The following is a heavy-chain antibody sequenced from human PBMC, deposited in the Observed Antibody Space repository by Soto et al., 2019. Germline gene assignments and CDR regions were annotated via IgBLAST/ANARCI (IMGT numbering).Heavy chain of an antibody. D-gene: IGHD2-21*02. CDR3: ATFLVPASRHTHFDF. Sequence: KPSETLSLTCTVSGGSISTSNYYWGWVRQPPGKGLDWIGNIYYSGTTYYNPSLKSRVTISVDTSKNQLSLKLNSVTAADTAVYYCATFLVPASRHTHFDFWGPGSLVTVSS. V-gene: IGHV4-39*01. CDR2: IYYSGTT. CDR1: GGSISTSNYY. J-gene: IGHJ4*02.